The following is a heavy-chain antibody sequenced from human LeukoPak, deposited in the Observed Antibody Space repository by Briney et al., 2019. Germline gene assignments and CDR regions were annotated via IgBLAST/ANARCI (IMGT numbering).Heavy chain of an antibody. CDR3: ARDLRYYDSSGYQRAFDI. V-gene: IGHV4-59*01. CDR1: GGSISSYY. D-gene: IGHD3-22*01. CDR2: IYYSGST. J-gene: IGHJ3*02. Sequence: PSETLSLTCTVSGGSISSYYWSWIRQPPGKGLEWIGYIYYSGSTNYNPSLKSRVTISVDTSKNQFSLKLSSVTAADTAVYYCARDLRYYDSSGYQRAFDIWGQGTMVTVSS.